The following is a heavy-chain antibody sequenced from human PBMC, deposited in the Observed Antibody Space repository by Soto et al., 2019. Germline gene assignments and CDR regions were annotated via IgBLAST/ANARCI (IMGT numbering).Heavy chain of an antibody. J-gene: IGHJ4*02. Sequence: QVHLEQSGAEVKKPGSSVKVSCKASGGTLSSRAISWVRQAPGQGLEWVGSIVPLFGTTIYAQKFQVRVTITSVESTNTAYMELSSLRSEDTAVYYCAREGVSNPYFDLWGQGTLVTVSS. V-gene: IGHV1-69*18. CDR2: IVPLFGTT. CDR1: GGTLSSRA. CDR3: AREGVSNPYFDL. D-gene: IGHD2-2*01.